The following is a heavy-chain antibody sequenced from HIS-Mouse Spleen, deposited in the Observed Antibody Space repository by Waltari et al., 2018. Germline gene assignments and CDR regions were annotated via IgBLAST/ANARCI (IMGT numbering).Heavy chain of an antibody. CDR2: MNPNSGNT. CDR3: ARGHDYSNYFDY. J-gene: IGHJ4*02. Sequence: QVQLVQSGAEVTKPGASVKVSCKASGYTFTSYDINWVQQATGQGLEWMGWMNPNSGNTGYAQKFQGRVTMTRNTSISTAYMELSSLRSEDTAVYYCARGHDYSNYFDYWGQGTLVTVSS. CDR1: GYTFTSYD. D-gene: IGHD4-4*01. V-gene: IGHV1-8*01.